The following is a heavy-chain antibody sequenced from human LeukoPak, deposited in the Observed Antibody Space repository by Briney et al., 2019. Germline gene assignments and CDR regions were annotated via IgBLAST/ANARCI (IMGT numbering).Heavy chain of an antibody. CDR3: AREGSSSWYDDYYYMDV. D-gene: IGHD6-13*01. V-gene: IGHV4-4*07. CDR2: IHTSGST. CDR1: GGSISSYY. J-gene: IGHJ6*03. Sequence: SETLSLTCTVSGGSISSYYWSWIRQPAGKGLEWIGRIHTSGSTNYNPSLKSRVTISVDTSKNQFSLKLSSVTAADTAVYYCAREGSSSWYDDYYYMDVWGKGTTVTVSS.